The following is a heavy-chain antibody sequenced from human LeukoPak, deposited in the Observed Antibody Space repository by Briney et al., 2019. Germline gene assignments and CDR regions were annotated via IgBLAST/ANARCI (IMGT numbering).Heavy chain of an antibody. D-gene: IGHD3-3*01. CDR1: GGTFSSYA. Sequence: ASVKVSCKASGGTFSSYAISWVRQAPGQGLEWMGIINPSGGSTSYAQKFQGRVTMTRDTSTSTVYMELSSLRSEDTAVYYCARSITIFGVAFDYWGQGTLVTVSS. CDR2: INPSGGST. V-gene: IGHV1-46*01. CDR3: ARSITIFGVAFDY. J-gene: IGHJ4*02.